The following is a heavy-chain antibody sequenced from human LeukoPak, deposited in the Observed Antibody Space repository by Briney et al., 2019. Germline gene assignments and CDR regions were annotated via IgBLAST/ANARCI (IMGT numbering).Heavy chain of an antibody. V-gene: IGHV3-66*01. J-gene: IGHJ4*02. CDR3: AKGAGYYFDY. Sequence: GGSLRLSCTASGFTFRTNYMSWVRQAPGKGVEWGSVIYSSGETYYADCVKGRCTISKDDSKNKVYLQINRLRAEDPAVYYCAKGAGYYFDYWGQGTLVTVSS. CDR2: IYSSGET. CDR1: GFTFRTNY.